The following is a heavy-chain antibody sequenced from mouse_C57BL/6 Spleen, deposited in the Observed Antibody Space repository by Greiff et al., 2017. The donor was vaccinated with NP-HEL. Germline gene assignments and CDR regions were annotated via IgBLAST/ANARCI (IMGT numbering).Heavy chain of an antibody. CDR3: TKGGYDGYSLFAY. V-gene: IGHV1-15*01. Sequence: VQLQQSGAELVRPGASVTLSCKASGYTFTDYEMHWVKQTPVHGLEWIGAIDPETGGTAYNQKFKGKAILTADKSSSTAYMELRSLTSEDSAVYYCTKGGYDGYSLFAYWGQGTLVTVSA. D-gene: IGHD2-3*01. CDR2: IDPETGGT. J-gene: IGHJ3*01. CDR1: GYTFTDYE.